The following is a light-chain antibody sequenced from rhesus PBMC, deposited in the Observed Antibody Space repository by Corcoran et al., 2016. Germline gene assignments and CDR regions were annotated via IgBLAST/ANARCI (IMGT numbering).Light chain of an antibody. J-gene: IGKJ3*01. V-gene: IGKV2-78*01. Sequence: DIVMTQTPLSLPVTPGEPASISCRSSQSLLDSDGYTHLHWYLQKPGQSPQLLIYLVSNRASGVPDRFSGRGSGTYFTLKISRVEAEDVGVYYCMQTLQTPFTFGPGTKLDIK. CDR3: MQTLQTPFT. CDR1: QSLLDSDGYTH. CDR2: LVS.